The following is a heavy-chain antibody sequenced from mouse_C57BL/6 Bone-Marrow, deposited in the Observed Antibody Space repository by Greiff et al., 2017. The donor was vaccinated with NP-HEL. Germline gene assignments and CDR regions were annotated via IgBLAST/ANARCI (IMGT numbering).Heavy chain of an antibody. CDR3: SRRDYMTTVVGAPPWFAY. Sequence: QVQLQQSGAELARPGASVKLSCKASGYTFTSYGISWVKQRTGQGLEWIGEIYPRSGNTYYNEKFKGKATLTADKSSSTAYMALRSLTSEDSAVYCCSRRDYMTTVVGAPPWFAYWAKGLWSLSLQ. V-gene: IGHV1-81*01. CDR1: GYTFTSYG. CDR2: IYPRSGNT. J-gene: IGHJ3*01. D-gene: IGHD1-1*01.